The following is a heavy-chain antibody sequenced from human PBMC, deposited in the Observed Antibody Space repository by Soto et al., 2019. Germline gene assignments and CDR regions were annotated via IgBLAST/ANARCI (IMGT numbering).Heavy chain of an antibody. D-gene: IGHD1-26*01. CDR1: GFTFSSYA. Sequence: GWSLRLSCAASGFTFSSYAMRWVRQAPGKGLKYGSAITSNGGSTYYADSVKGRFTISRDNSKNTLYLQMGSLRAEDMAVYYCVRGQYSGSYLDYWGQGILVTVSS. V-gene: IGHV3-64*02. CDR2: ITSNGGST. CDR3: VRGQYSGSYLDY. J-gene: IGHJ4*02.